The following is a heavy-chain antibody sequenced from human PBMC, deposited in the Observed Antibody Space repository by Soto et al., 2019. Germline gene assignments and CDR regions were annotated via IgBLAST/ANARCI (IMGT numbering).Heavy chain of an antibody. V-gene: IGHV3-20*01. Sequence: GGSLRLSCAASGFTFDDYGMSWVRQAPGKGLEWVSGINWNGGSTGYADSVKGRFTISRDNAKNSLYLQMNSLRAEDTALYHCARGKYSSSSVFIDYYYGMDVWGQGTTVTVSS. CDR3: ARGKYSSSSVFIDYYYGMDV. CDR1: GFTFDDYG. D-gene: IGHD6-6*01. CDR2: INWNGGST. J-gene: IGHJ6*02.